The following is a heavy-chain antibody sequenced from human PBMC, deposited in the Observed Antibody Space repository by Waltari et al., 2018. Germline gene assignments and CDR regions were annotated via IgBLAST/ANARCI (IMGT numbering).Heavy chain of an antibody. Sequence: QVQLVQSGSELKKPGASVKVSCKASGYTFTSYAMNWVRQATGQGLEWMGWINTNTGNPTYAQGFTGRFVFSLDTSVSTAYLQISSLKAEDTAVYYCARDLSGVAATENYYYYGMDVWGQGTTVTVSS. CDR2: INTNTGNP. V-gene: IGHV7-4-1*02. D-gene: IGHD2-15*01. CDR3: ARDLSGVAATENYYYYGMDV. J-gene: IGHJ6*02. CDR1: GYTFTSYA.